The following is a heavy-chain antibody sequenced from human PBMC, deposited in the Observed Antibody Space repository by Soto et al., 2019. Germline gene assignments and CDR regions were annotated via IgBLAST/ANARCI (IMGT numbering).Heavy chain of an antibody. CDR1: GFTFSSYG. D-gene: IGHD1-26*01. Sequence: PGGSLRLSCAASGFTFSSYGMHWARQAPGKGLEWVAVISYDGSNKYYADSVKGRFTISRDNSKNTLYLQMNSLRAEDTAVYYCAKDEPVVGATTSFPDYWGQGTLVTVSS. CDR2: ISYDGSNK. CDR3: AKDEPVVGATTSFPDY. J-gene: IGHJ4*02. V-gene: IGHV3-30*18.